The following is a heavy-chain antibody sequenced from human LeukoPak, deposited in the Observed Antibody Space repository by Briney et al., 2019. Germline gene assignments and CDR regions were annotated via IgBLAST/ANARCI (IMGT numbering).Heavy chain of an antibody. CDR2: ISGSGGST. CDR1: GFTVSGNY. Sequence: PGGSLRLSCAVSGFTVSGNYITWVRQAPGKGLEWVSAISGSGGSTYYADSVKGRFTISRDNSKNTLYLQMNSLRAEDTAVYYCAKGRDSGSYYYMDVWGKGTTVTVSS. V-gene: IGHV3-23*01. CDR3: AKGRDSGSYYYMDV. D-gene: IGHD1-26*01. J-gene: IGHJ6*03.